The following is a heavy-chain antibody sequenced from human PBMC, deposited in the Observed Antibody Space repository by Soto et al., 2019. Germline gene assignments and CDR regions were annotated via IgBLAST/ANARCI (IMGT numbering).Heavy chain of an antibody. D-gene: IGHD6-19*01. CDR1: GGSISGSY. CDR2: VYYTGST. Sequence: SETLSLTCSVSGGSISGSYWSWIRQSPGKGLEWLGYVYYTGSTNYSPSLRSRVSISVDTSKNEFSLRLSSVTAADTTVYFCARSVAVPGAHIDYWGQGTQVTVSS. J-gene: IGHJ4*02. CDR3: ARSVAVPGAHIDY. V-gene: IGHV4-59*01.